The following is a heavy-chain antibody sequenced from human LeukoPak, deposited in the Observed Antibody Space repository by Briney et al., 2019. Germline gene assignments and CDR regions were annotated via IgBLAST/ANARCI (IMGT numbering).Heavy chain of an antibody. CDR3: ASNRHNWNARDAFDI. CDR1: GFTFSSYS. D-gene: IGHD1-20*01. V-gene: IGHV3-23*01. J-gene: IGHJ3*02. Sequence: QPGGSLRLSCAASGFTFSSYSMNWVRQAPGKGLEWVSAISGSGGSTYYADSVKGRFTISRDNSKNTLYLQMNSLRAEDTAVYYCASNRHNWNARDAFDIWGQGTMVTVSS. CDR2: ISGSGGST.